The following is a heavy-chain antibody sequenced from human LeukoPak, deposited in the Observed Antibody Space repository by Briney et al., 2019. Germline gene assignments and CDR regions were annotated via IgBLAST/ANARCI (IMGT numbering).Heavy chain of an antibody. J-gene: IGHJ5*01. Sequence: GGSLRLSCAASGFTFSSYWMSWVRQAPGKGLEWVANIKQDGSEKYYVDSVKGRFTISRDNAKNSLYLQMNSLRAEDTAVYYCARGVYSGWYTHNWLDSWGQGTLVIVSS. CDR3: ARGVYSGWYTHNWLDS. CDR1: GFTFSSYW. V-gene: IGHV3-7*01. CDR2: IKQDGSEK. D-gene: IGHD6-19*01.